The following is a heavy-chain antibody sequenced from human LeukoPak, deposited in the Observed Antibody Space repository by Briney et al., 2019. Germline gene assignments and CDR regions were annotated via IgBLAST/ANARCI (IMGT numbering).Heavy chain of an antibody. CDR1: GYTFTSYG. D-gene: IGHD3-22*01. V-gene: IGHV1-18*01. J-gene: IGHJ4*02. CDR3: ARDLGHYYDSSGYLLDY. Sequence: ASVKVSCKASGYTFTSYGISWVRQAPGQGLEWMGWISAYNGNTNYAQKLQGRVTMTTDTSTSTAYMELRSLRPDDTAVYYCARDLGHYYDSSGYLLDYWGQGTLVTVSS. CDR2: ISAYNGNT.